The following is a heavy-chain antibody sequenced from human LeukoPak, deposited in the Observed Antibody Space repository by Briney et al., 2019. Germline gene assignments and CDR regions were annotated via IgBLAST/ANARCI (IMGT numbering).Heavy chain of an antibody. CDR1: GFTFSGYA. CDR3: ARVGYYASGPFSYFDY. D-gene: IGHD3-10*01. V-gene: IGHV3-30-3*01. Sequence: PGGSLRLSCAASGFTFSGYAMHWVRQAPGKGLEWVAVISYDGSNEYYADSVKGRFTISRDNSKHTLYLQMNSLSVEDTAVYYCARVGYYASGPFSYFDYWGQGTLVTVSS. CDR2: ISYDGSNE. J-gene: IGHJ4*02.